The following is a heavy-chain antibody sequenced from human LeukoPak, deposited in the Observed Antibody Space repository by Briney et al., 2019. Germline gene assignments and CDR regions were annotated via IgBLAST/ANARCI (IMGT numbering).Heavy chain of an antibody. V-gene: IGHV1-18*01. CDR2: ISAYNGNT. D-gene: IGHD2-2*01. CDR3: ARGYCTSTSCYGAFDI. Sequence: ASVKVSCKASGYTFTSYGISWVRQAPGQGHEWMGWISAYNGNTNYAQKLQGRVTMTTDTSTSTAYMELRSLRSDDTAVYYCARGYCTSTSCYGAFDIWGQGTMVTVSS. CDR1: GYTFTSYG. J-gene: IGHJ3*02.